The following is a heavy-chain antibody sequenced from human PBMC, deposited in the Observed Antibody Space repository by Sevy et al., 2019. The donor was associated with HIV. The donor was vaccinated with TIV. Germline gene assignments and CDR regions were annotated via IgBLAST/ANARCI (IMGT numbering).Heavy chain of an antibody. D-gene: IGHD2-15*01. J-gene: IGHJ4*02. CDR2: INYIDRYI. CDR3: ARLQSCGGSCYTFDS. Sequence: GGSLRLSCAASGFTFSSYEMSWVRQAPGKGLEWVSSINYIDRYIKYADSVRGRFTISRANPKNSVSLRMNSLRDDDTAMYYCARLQSCGGSCYTFDSWGQGTLVTVSS. V-gene: IGHV3-21*06. CDR1: GFTFSSYE.